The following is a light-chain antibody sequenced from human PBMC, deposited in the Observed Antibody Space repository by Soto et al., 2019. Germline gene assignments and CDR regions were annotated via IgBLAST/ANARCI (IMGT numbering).Light chain of an antibody. CDR2: AAS. CDR3: QQYYSYPT. Sequence: AIRVTQSPSSLSASTGDRVTITCRASQGISSYLAWYQQKPGKAPKLLIYAASTLQSGVPSRFSGSGSGTDFTLTISCLQSEDFATYYCQQYYSYPTFGQGTKV. V-gene: IGKV1-8*01. CDR1: QGISSY. J-gene: IGKJ1*01.